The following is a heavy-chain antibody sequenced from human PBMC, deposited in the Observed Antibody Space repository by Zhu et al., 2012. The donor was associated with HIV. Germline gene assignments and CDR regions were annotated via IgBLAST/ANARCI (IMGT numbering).Heavy chain of an antibody. CDR1: GGSITNYY. J-gene: IGHJ4*02. CDR3: ARARGVAGTGYFDF. Sequence: QVQLQESGPGLVKPSETLSLTCTVSGGSITNYYWTWIRLPAGKGLEWLGRVLDSGNTYYNPSLTSRVTMSADMSKKSILPLKLTAVTAADSAVYYCARARGVAGTGYFDFWGQGILVTVSS. V-gene: IGHV4-4*07. CDR2: VLDSGNT. D-gene: IGHD6-19*01.